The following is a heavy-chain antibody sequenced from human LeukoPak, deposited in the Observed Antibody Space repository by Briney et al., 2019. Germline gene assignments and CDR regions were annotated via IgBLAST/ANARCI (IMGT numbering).Heavy chain of an antibody. D-gene: IGHD2-2*01. CDR1: GFTISTYW. Sequence: GGSLRLSCAASGFTISTYWMSWVRQAPGKGLEWVANIKEDGSEKYYVDSLKGRFTISRDNAKNSLYLQMNSLRAEDTAVYYCARMKGCSSATCYFAIYWGQGTLVTVSS. J-gene: IGHJ4*02. CDR3: ARMKGCSSATCYFAIY. V-gene: IGHV3-7*05. CDR2: IKEDGSEK.